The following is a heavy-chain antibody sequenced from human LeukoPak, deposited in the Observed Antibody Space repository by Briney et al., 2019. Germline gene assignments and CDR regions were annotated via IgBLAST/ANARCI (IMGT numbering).Heavy chain of an antibody. D-gene: IGHD2-21*02. CDR3: ARLQGDGIDY. Sequence: SETLSLTCTVSGGSISGSSYYWGWIRQPPGKGLEWIGSIYDSGITYYNPSLKSRVTISVDTSKNQFSLKLSSVTAADTAVYYCARLQGDGIDYWGQGTLVTVSS. J-gene: IGHJ4*02. CDR2: IYDSGIT. CDR1: GGSISGSSYY. V-gene: IGHV4-39*07.